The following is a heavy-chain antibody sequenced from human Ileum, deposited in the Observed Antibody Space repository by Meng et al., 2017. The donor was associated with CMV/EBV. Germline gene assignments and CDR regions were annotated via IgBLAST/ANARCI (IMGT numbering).Heavy chain of an antibody. J-gene: IGHJ4*02. CDR3: ASVYYNNYDPFDY. Sequence: ASVKVSCKASGYTFTAYYIHWVRQAPGQGLEWLGWMYPDTGGTKYAQNFQGRVTMTRDTSINTAYMELSSLRPDDTAVYFCASVYYNNYDPFDYWGQGTLVTVSS. V-gene: IGHV1-2*02. CDR1: GYTFTAYY. CDR2: MYPDTGGT. D-gene: IGHD3-16*01.